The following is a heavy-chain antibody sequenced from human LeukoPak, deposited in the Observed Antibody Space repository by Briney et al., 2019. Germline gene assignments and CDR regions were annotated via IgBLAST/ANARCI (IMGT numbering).Heavy chain of an antibody. D-gene: IGHD6-13*01. J-gene: IGHJ3*02. CDR2: VSCSGNT. CDR1: GGSISSGTYY. Sequence: PSETLSLTCTVSGGSISSGTYYWGWIRQPPGKGLEWIASVSCSGNTYYNPSLKSRVPISVATSKNQFSLKLSSVTAADTVVYYCARPYSSTWIDAFDIWGQGTMVTVSS. V-gene: IGHV4-39*01. CDR3: ARPYSSTWIDAFDI.